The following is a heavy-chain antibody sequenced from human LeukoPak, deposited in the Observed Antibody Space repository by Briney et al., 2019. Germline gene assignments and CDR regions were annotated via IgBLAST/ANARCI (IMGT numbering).Heavy chain of an antibody. D-gene: IGHD6-19*01. J-gene: IGHJ4*02. Sequence: SETLSLTCTVSGASISSYYWSWIRQPAGKGLEWIGRLYTSGGTDYNPSFKSRLTMSVDTSKNQFSLKLSSVTAADTAVYYCAGVQSGWSVEYWGQGTLVTVSS. CDR1: GASISSYY. V-gene: IGHV4-4*07. CDR2: LYTSGGT. CDR3: AGVQSGWSVEY.